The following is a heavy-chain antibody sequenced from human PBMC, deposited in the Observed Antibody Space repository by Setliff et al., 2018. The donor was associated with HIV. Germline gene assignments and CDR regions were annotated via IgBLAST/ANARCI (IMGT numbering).Heavy chain of an antibody. CDR3: AREGRGDPAVATTRIDY. Sequence: SETLSLTCTVSGGSNSGDYWNWIRQPPGKGLEWIGYINYSGSTNYNPSLKSRVTISLDTSKTHFYLNLTSVTDADTAVYFCAREGRGDPAVATTRIDYWGQGKLVTVSS. CDR2: INYSGST. V-gene: IGHV4-59*12. J-gene: IGHJ4*02. D-gene: IGHD1-1*01. CDR1: GGSNSGDY.